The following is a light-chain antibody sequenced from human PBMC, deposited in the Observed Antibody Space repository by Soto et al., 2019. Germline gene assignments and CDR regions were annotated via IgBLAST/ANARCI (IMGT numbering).Light chain of an antibody. V-gene: IGLV1-44*01. J-gene: IGLJ2*01. CDR2: SNN. Sequence: QSVLTQPPSASGTPGQRVTISCSGSSSNIGSNTVNWYQQFPGTAPKLLIYSNNQGPSGVPDRFSGSKSGTSASLAISGLQSDDEADYYCAAWDDSLNGLVFGGGTKLTVL. CDR3: AAWDDSLNGLV. CDR1: SSNIGSNT.